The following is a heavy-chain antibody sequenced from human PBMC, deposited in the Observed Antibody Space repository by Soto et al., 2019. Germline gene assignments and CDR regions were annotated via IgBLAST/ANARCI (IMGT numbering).Heavy chain of an antibody. D-gene: IGHD3-22*01. CDR3: AHGVYDSRGYYVPDAFDI. CDR1: GFSLSTSGVG. Sequence: QITLKESGPTLVKPTQTLTLTCTFSGFSLSTSGVGVGWIRQPPGKALEWLALIYWNDDKRYSPSLKSRLTITRDTSKTQVVLTMTNMDPVDTTTYCCAHGVYDSRGYYVPDAFDIWGQGTMVTVSS. J-gene: IGHJ3*02. V-gene: IGHV2-5*01. CDR2: IYWNDDK.